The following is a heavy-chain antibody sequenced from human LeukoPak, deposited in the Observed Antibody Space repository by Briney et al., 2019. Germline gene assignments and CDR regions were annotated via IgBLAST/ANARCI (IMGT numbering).Heavy chain of an antibody. CDR3: VVPLIVVPQD. Sequence: GGSLRLSCAVSGFTVSSNYMSWVRQAPGKGLEWVSVIYSGGSTYYADSVKGRFTISRDNSKNTLYLQMNSLRAEDTAVYYCVVPLIVVPQDWGQGTLATVSS. CDR2: IYSGGST. J-gene: IGHJ4*02. CDR1: GFTVSSNY. D-gene: IGHD2-21*01. V-gene: IGHV3-66*01.